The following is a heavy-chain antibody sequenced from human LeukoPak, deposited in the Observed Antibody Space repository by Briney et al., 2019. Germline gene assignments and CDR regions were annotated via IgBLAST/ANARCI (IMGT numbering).Heavy chain of an antibody. CDR2: IYYSGST. D-gene: IGHD3-9*01. Sequence: SETLSLTCTVSGGSISSGDYYWSWIRQPPGKGLEWIGYIYYSGSTYYNPSLKSRVTISVDTSKNQFSLKLSSVTAADTAVYYCARKKAPNYDILTGYSHYYYYYYMDVWGKGTTVTVSS. V-gene: IGHV4-30-4*08. CDR3: ARKKAPNYDILTGYSHYYYYYYMDV. CDR1: GGSISSGDYY. J-gene: IGHJ6*03.